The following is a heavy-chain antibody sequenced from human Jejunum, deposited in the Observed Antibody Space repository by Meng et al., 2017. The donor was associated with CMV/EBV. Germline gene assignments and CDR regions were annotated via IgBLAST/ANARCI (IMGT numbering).Heavy chain of an antibody. Sequence: GRLGESGGGLVQPGGSLRLSFAASGFTFTNYWMHWVRQAPGKGLEWVAGIKGDGSETYYMDSVKGRFTISSDSAKNSLYLQMNSLGAEDTAIYYCARVPNENNRRFDSWGRGTLVTVSS. D-gene: IGHD1/OR15-1a*01. V-gene: IGHV3-7*04. CDR2: IKGDGSET. CDR3: ARVPNENNRRFDS. CDR1: GFTFTNYW. J-gene: IGHJ5*01.